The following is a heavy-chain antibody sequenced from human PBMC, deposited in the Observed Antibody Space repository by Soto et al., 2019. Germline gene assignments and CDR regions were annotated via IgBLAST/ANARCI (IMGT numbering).Heavy chain of an antibody. J-gene: IGHJ4*01. CDR3: TRVWAGAFDN. D-gene: IGHD1-26*01. CDR1: GGSISRDY. V-gene: IGHV4-59*01. Sequence: SETLSLTCTVSGGSISRDYWSWFRQPPGKGLEWIGYIYYSGRTNYNPSLKSRVTISVDTSKNQFSLKLSSVTALYSAVNYSTRVWAGAFDNWGQ. CDR2: IYYSGRT.